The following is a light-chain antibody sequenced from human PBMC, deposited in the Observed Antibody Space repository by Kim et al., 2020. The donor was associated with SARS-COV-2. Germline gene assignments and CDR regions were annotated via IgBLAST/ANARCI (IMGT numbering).Light chain of an antibody. CDR1: QDISNY. CDR2: DAS. Sequence: SVGDRVTITCQASQDISNYLNWYQQKPGKAPKLLIYDASNLETGVPSRFSESGSGTDFTFTISSLQPEDIATYYCQQYDNLPPFTFGPGTKVDIK. V-gene: IGKV1-33*01. CDR3: QQYDNLPPFT. J-gene: IGKJ3*01.